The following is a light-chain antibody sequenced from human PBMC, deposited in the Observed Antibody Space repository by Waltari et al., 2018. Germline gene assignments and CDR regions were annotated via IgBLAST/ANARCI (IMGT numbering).Light chain of an antibody. CDR1: QSVSRS. CDR3: QHYVRLPAT. CDR2: GTS. Sequence: EIVLAQSPGTLSLSPGESAPLSCRASQSVSRSLAWYQQKPGQAPRLLIYGTSIRATGIPDRFSGSVSGTDFSLTISRLESEDFAVYYCQHYVRLPATFGQGTKVEIK. V-gene: IGKV3-20*01. J-gene: IGKJ1*01.